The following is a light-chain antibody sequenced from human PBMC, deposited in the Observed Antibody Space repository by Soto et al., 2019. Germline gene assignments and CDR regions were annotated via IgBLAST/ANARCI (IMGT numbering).Light chain of an antibody. CDR1: QSVSSY. Sequence: EIVMTRSPATLSVSPGERATLSCRTSQSVSSYLAWYQQKPGQAPRLLIYDASNRATGIPARFSGSGSGTDFTLTISSLEPEDFAVYYCQQRSNWPPLTFGGGTKVEIK. V-gene: IGKV3-11*01. J-gene: IGKJ4*01. CDR3: QQRSNWPPLT. CDR2: DAS.